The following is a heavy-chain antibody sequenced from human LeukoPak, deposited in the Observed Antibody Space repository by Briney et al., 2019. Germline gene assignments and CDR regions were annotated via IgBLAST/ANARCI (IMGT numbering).Heavy chain of an antibody. J-gene: IGHJ5*02. CDR3: ARELKGPLVPWFDP. CDR1: GGSISSGDYY. V-gene: IGHV4-30-4*08. D-gene: IGHD1-14*01. CDR2: IYYSGST. Sequence: SQTLSLTCTVSGGSISSGDYYWSWIRQPPGKGLEWIGYIYYSGSTYYNPSLKSRVTISVETSKYQFSLKLSSVTAADTAVYYCARELKGPLVPWFDPWGQGTLVTVSS.